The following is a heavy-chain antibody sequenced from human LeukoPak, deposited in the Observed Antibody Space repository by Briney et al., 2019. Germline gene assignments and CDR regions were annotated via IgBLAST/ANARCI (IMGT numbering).Heavy chain of an antibody. CDR3: ARDSSGWYYFDS. D-gene: IGHD6-19*01. J-gene: IGHJ4*02. Sequence: GGSLRLSCAASGFTVSTNYMSWVRQAPGKGLEWVSVIFSSGSTYYADSVKGRFTISRDNSKNTLYLQLNSLRAEDTAVYYCARDSSGWYYFDSWGQGTLDTVSS. CDR1: GFTVSTNY. V-gene: IGHV3-66*01. CDR2: IFSSGST.